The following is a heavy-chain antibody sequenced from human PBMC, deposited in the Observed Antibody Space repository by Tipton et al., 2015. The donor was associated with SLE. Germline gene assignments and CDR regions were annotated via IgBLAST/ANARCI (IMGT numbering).Heavy chain of an antibody. J-gene: IGHJ4*02. D-gene: IGHD6-6*01. CDR3: ARSAGRRFPFDS. CDR2: VYFDGST. V-gene: IGHV4-59*12. Sequence: TLSLTCTVSADSFTHYHWSWIRQSPGKGLEWIGYVYFDGSTNYNPSLKSRVTISVDTSKNQFSLKLRSVTAADTAVYFCARSAGRRFPFDSWGQGTLVTVSS. CDR1: ADSFTHYH.